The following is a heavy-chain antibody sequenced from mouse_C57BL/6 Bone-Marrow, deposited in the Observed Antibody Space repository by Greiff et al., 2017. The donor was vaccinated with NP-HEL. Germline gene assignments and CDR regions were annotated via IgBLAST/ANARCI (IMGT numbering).Heavy chain of an antibody. D-gene: IGHD1-1*01. J-gene: IGHJ3*01. Sequence: EVKLQESGPGMVKPSQSLSLTCTVTGYSITSGYDWHWIRHFPGNKLEWMGYISYSGSTNYNPSLKSRISITHDTSKNHFFLKLNSVTTEDTATYYCARDYYYGSTSAWFAYWGQGTLVTVSA. CDR3: ARDYYYGSTSAWFAY. V-gene: IGHV3-1*01. CDR2: ISYSGST. CDR1: GYSITSGYD.